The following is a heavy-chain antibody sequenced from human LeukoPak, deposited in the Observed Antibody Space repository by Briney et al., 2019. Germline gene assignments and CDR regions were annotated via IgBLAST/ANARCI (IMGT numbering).Heavy chain of an antibody. CDR1: GFTFSSYS. CDR2: ISSSSSYT. CDR3: ARTASCPLSD. D-gene: IGHD2-2*01. Sequence: GGSLRLSCAASGFTFSSYSMNWVRQAPGKGLEWVSSISSSSSYTYYADSVKGRFTISRDNAKNSLYLQMNSLRAEDTAVYYCARTASCPLSDWGQGTLVTVSS. J-gene: IGHJ4*02. V-gene: IGHV3-21*01.